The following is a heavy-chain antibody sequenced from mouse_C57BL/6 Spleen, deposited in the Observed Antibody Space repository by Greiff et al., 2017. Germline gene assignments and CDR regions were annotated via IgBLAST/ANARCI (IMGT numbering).Heavy chain of an antibody. CDR3: ARAGSSYGYAMDY. Sequence: LVESGPELVKPGASVKISCKASGYSFTSYYIHWVKQRPGQGLEWIGWIYPGSGNTKYNEKFKGKATLTADTSSSTAYMQLSSLTSEDSAVYYCARAGSSYGYAMDYWGQGTSVTVSS. CDR2: IYPGSGNT. CDR1: GYSFTSYY. J-gene: IGHJ4*01. V-gene: IGHV1-66*01. D-gene: IGHD1-1*01.